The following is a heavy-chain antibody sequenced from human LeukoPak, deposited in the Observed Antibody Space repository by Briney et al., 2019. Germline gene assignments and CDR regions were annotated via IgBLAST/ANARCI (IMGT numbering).Heavy chain of an antibody. J-gene: IGHJ4*02. CDR2: ISSSSTYI. CDR3: ARGGYGAHMG. D-gene: IGHD4-17*01. V-gene: IGHV3-21*01. CDR1: GFIFSSYS. Sequence: TGGSLRLSCAASGFIFSSYSMNWVRQAPGKGLEWVSSISSSSTYIYYADSVKGRFTISRDNAKNSLYLQMNSLRAEDTAVYYCARGGYGAHMGWGQGTLVTVSS.